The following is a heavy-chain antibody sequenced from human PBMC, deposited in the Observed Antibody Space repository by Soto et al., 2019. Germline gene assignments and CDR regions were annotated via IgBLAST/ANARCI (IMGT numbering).Heavy chain of an antibody. CDR3: TTEASIAALGFDP. V-gene: IGHV3-15*07. CDR2: IKSKTDGGTT. D-gene: IGHD6-6*01. J-gene: IGHJ5*02. CDR1: GFTFSNAW. Sequence: GGSLRLSCAASGFTFSNAWMNWVRQAPGKGLEWVGRIKSKTDGGTTDYAAPVKGRFTISRDDSKNTLYLQMNSLKTEDTAVYYGTTEASIAALGFDPRAQRTLVTVSS.